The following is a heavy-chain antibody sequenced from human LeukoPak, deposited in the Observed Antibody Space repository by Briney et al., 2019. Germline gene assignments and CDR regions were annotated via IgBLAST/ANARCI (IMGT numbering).Heavy chain of an antibody. V-gene: IGHV3-64*01. Sequence: GGSLRLSCAASGFTFGSYAMHWVRQAPGKGLEYVSAISSNGGSTYYANSVKGRFTISRDNSKNTLYLQMGSLRAEDMAVYYCARDRSYDTYYYYYMDVWGKGTTVTISS. J-gene: IGHJ6*03. CDR1: GFTFGSYA. CDR2: ISSNGGST. CDR3: ARDRSYDTYYYYYMDV. D-gene: IGHD3-22*01.